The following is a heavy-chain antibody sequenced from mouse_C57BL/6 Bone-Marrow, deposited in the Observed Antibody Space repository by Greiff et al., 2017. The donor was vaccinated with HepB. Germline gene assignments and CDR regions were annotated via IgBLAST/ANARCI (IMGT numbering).Heavy chain of an antibody. J-gene: IGHJ3*01. CDR3: ARESYYYGSRELGY. Sequence: EVQLQQSGPELVKPGASVKMSCKASGYTFTDYNMHWVKQSHGKSLEWIGYINPNNGGTSYNQKFKGKATLTVNKSSSTAYMELRSLTSEDSAVYYCARESYYYGSRELGYWGQGTLVTVSA. CDR1: GYTFTDYN. V-gene: IGHV1-22*01. CDR2: INPNNGGT. D-gene: IGHD1-1*01.